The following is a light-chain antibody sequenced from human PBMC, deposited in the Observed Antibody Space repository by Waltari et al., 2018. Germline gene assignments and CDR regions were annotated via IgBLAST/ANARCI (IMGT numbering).Light chain of an antibody. CDR3: AAWDDSLNGVV. CDR1: SSNIGSNT. Sequence: QSVLTQPPSASGTPGQRVTISCSGSSSNIGSNTVNWYQQLPGTAPKLLIYSNNQRPAGGPDRFSGSKSGTAASLAIRGLQSEDEADYYCAAWDDSLNGVVFGGGTKLTVL. V-gene: IGLV1-44*01. J-gene: IGLJ2*01. CDR2: SNN.